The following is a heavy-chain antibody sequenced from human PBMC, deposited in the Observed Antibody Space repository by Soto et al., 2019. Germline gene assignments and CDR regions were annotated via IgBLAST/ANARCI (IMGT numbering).Heavy chain of an antibody. J-gene: IGHJ6*02. CDR3: AREYSSSSGYYYYYYGMDV. CDR2: IDPSDSYT. D-gene: IGHD6-6*01. Sequence: PGQSLKISCKGSGYSFTSYWISWVRQMPGKGLEWMGRIDPSDSYTNYSPSFQGHVTISADKSISTAYLQWSSLKASDTAMYYCAREYSSSSGYYYYYYGMDVWGQGTTVTV. CDR1: GYSFTSYW. V-gene: IGHV5-10-1*01.